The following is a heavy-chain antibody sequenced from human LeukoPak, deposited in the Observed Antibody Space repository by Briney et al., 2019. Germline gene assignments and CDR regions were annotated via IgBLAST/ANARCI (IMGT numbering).Heavy chain of an antibody. CDR1: GFTFSSYW. CDR2: INSDGSST. J-gene: IGHJ4*02. Sequence: GGSLRLSCAASGFTFSSYWMHWVRQAPGKGLVWVSRINSDGSSTSYADSVKGRFTISRDNAKNTLYLQMNSLRAEDTAVYYSARVILGSRDFDYWGQGTLVTVSP. D-gene: IGHD3-16*02. V-gene: IGHV3-74*01. CDR3: ARVILGSRDFDY.